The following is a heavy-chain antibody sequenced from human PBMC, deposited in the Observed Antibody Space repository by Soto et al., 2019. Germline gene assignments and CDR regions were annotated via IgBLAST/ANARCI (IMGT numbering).Heavy chain of an antibody. D-gene: IGHD3-3*01. CDR3: AREKAGLYDFWSGSRGYYMDV. J-gene: IGHJ6*03. V-gene: IGHV1-2*04. CDR2: INPNSGGT. Sequence: ASVKVSCKASGYTFTCSYMHWVRQAPGQGLEWMGWINPNSGGTNYAQKFQGWVTMTRDTSISTAYMELSRLRSDDTAVYYCAREKAGLYDFWSGSRGYYMDVWGKGTTVTVSS. CDR1: GYTFTCSY.